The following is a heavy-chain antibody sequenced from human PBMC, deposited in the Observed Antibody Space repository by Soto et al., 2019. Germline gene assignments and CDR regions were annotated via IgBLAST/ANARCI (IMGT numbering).Heavy chain of an antibody. CDR3: SRLKQPYCSYGGSPPQDGMDV. D-gene: IGHD2-8*01. J-gene: IGHJ6*02. CDR2: STQDGSEE. Sequence: VVFLRLWRAAALFTFIIHWMSCVSHAPGKGQEWVANSTQDGSEEYYVDSVKGRFNISRDNAKNSLSLQMNSVRAEDTAVYYCSRLKQPYCSYGGSPPQDGMDVWGQGTTVTVSS. V-gene: IGHV3-7*01. CDR1: LFTFIIHW.